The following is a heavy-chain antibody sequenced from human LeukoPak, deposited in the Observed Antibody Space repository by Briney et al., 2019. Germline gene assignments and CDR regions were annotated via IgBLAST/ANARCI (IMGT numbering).Heavy chain of an antibody. V-gene: IGHV4-39*01. Sequence: SETLSLTCTVSGGSIYTSTYWGWIRQPPGKGLEWIGSMFYSGSTFYNPSLKSRVTISVDTPKNQFSLNLSSVTAADTAVYYCARLPQGYCSGGSCDYWGQGTLVTVSS. CDR2: MFYSGST. CDR3: ARLPQGYCSGGSCDY. D-gene: IGHD2-15*01. CDR1: GGSIYTSTY. J-gene: IGHJ4*02.